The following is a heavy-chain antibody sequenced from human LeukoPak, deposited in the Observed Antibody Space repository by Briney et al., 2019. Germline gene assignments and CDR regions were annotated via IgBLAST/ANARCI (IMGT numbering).Heavy chain of an antibody. Sequence: WASVKVSCTASGYTFTGYYMHWVRQAPGQGLEWMGWINPNSGGTNYAQKFQGRVTMTRDTSISTAYMELSRLRSDDTAVYYCARDLQSSSGYYYVVGYWGQGTLVTVSS. CDR2: INPNSGGT. V-gene: IGHV1-2*02. J-gene: IGHJ4*02. CDR3: ARDLQSSSGYYYVVGY. D-gene: IGHD3-22*01. CDR1: GYTFTGYY.